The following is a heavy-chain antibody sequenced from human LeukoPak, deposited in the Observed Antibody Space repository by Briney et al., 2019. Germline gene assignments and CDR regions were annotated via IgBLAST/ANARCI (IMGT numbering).Heavy chain of an antibody. D-gene: IGHD1-14*01. V-gene: IGHV3-7*01. CDR3: XXXDCATIETGGY. CDR1: GFTFSPDW. Sequence: GGSLRLSCAASGFTFSPDWMSWVRQAPGKGLEWVAMIKTYGNERHYADSVKARFPISRDNPKNSLYLQMDNLKPEDTPVYYXXXXDCATIETGGYWGQGTLVTVSS. CDR2: IKTYGNER. J-gene: IGHJ4*02.